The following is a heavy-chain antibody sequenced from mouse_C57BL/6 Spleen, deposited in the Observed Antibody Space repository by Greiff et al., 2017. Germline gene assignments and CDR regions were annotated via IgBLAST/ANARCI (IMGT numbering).Heavy chain of an antibody. CDR3: ARRGVYYDYDWFAY. D-gene: IGHD2-4*01. CDR1: GYTFTSYW. V-gene: IGHV1-72*01. CDR2: IDPNSGGT. Sequence: QVQLQQPGTELVKPGASVKLSCKASGYTFTSYWMHWVKQRPGQGLEWIGRIDPNSGGTKYNEKFKSKATLTVDKPSSTAYMQLSSLTSEDSAVYDCARRGVYYDYDWFAYWGQGTLVTVSA. J-gene: IGHJ3*01.